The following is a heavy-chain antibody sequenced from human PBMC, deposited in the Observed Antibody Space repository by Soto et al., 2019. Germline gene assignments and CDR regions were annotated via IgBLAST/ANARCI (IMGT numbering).Heavy chain of an antibody. Sequence: ASVKVSFKASGYTFINYAVHWVRQAPGQRLEWMGWINAGKGDIKFSQKFQGRVTFIRDASANTVYMELSSLRSEDTAVYYCARGPGCSSTSCYERYYYYYMDVWGKGTTVTFSS. D-gene: IGHD2-2*01. CDR1: GYTFINYA. CDR3: ARGPGCSSTSCYERYYYYYMDV. J-gene: IGHJ6*03. V-gene: IGHV1-3*01. CDR2: INAGKGDI.